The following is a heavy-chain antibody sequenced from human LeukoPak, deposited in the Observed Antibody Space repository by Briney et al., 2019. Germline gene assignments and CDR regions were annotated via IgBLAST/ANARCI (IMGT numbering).Heavy chain of an antibody. Sequence: GASVKVSCKASGGTFSSYAISWVRQAPGQGLEWMGGIIPIFGTANYAQKFQGRVTITTDESTSTAYMELSSLRSEDTAVYYCARDVVGAPTHWLDPWGQGTLVTVSS. J-gene: IGHJ5*02. CDR1: GGTFSSYA. D-gene: IGHD1-26*01. CDR3: ARDVVGAPTHWLDP. V-gene: IGHV1-69*05. CDR2: IIPIFGTA.